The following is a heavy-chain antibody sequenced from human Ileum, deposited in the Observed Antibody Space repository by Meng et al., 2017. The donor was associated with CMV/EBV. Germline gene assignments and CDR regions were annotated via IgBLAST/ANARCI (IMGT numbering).Heavy chain of an antibody. CDR2: IKHDGSEK. CDR3: ARDLKVRGAGTARGMDV. CDR1: GFLFTSYW. J-gene: IGHJ6*02. Sequence: GESLKTSCATSGFLFTSYWMSWVRQAPGKGLEWVANIKHDGSEKYYVDSVKGRFTISRDTAKTSLYLEMNSLRAEDTAVYYCARDLKVRGAGTARGMDVWGQGTTVTVSS. D-gene: IGHD3-10*01. V-gene: IGHV3-7*01.